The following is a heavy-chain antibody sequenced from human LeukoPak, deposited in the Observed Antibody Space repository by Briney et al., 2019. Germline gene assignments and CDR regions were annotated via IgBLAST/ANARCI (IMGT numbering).Heavy chain of an antibody. Sequence: GGSLRLSCAASGFTFSNYWIHWVRQAPGKGLVWVSRINQDGSYTRYAESVKGRFTISRDNAENTLYLQMNSLRVEDTAVYYCVRSAFHAGSGNYYDYWGQGTLVTVSS. J-gene: IGHJ4*02. V-gene: IGHV3-74*01. D-gene: IGHD3-22*01. CDR3: VRSAFHAGSGNYYDY. CDR1: GFTFSNYW. CDR2: INQDGSYT.